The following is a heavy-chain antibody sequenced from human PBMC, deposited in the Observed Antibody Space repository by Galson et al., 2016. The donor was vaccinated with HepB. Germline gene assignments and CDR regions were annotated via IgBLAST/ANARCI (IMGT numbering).Heavy chain of an antibody. V-gene: IGHV1-69*06. D-gene: IGHD3-16*01. Sequence: SVKVSCKATGGTFSSYAISWMRQAPGQGLEWMGGINPFFGYTNYAQKFQGRVTITADKSTSTSYMELSSLRSEDTAVYYCARDGGVKVGGDYWGQGTLVTVSS. J-gene: IGHJ4*02. CDR2: INPFFGYT. CDR1: GGTFSSYA. CDR3: ARDGGVKVGGDY.